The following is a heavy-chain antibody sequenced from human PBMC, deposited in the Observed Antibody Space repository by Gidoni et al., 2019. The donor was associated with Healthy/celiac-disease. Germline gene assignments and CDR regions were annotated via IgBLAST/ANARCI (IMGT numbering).Heavy chain of an antibody. CDR2: INPNRSGR. D-gene: IGHD3-3*01. CDR3: ARASPGDDFWSGSNWFDP. CDR1: GYTFTGYY. Sequence: QVQLVQSGAEVKKPGASVKVSCTASGYTFTGYYMHWVRQAPGQGLEWMGWINPNRSGRNYAQKFQGRVTMTRDTSLSTAYMELSRLRSDDTAVYYCARASPGDDFWSGSNWFDPWGQGTLVTVSS. V-gene: IGHV1-2*02. J-gene: IGHJ5*02.